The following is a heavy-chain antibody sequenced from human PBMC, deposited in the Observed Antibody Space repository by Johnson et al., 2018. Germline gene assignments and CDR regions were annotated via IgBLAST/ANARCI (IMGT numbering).Heavy chain of an antibody. V-gene: IGHV4-59*01. CDR3: ANADYNGYGMDV. J-gene: IGHJ6*02. Sequence: QVQLQESGPGLVKPSETLSLTCTVSGGSISSYYWSWIRQPPGKGLEWIGSIYYTGSANYNPSLKSPVTISVDPSKNQFSLKLSSVTAADTAVYYWANADYNGYGMDVWGQGTTVTVSS. CDR2: IYYTGSA. CDR1: GGSISSYY. D-gene: IGHD4-17*01.